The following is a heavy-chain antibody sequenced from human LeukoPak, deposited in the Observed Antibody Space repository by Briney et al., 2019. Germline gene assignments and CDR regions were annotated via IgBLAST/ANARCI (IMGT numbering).Heavy chain of an antibody. CDR2: INHSGST. CDR1: GGSFSGYY. CDR3: ARVEGAHYDILTGYPDY. V-gene: IGHV4-34*01. J-gene: IGHJ4*02. Sequence: SETLSLTCAVYGGSFSGYYWSWIRQPPGKGLEWIGEINHSGSTNHNPSLKSRVTISVDTSKNQFSLKLSSVTAADTAVYYCARVEGAHYDILTGYPDYRGQGTLVTVSS. D-gene: IGHD3-9*01.